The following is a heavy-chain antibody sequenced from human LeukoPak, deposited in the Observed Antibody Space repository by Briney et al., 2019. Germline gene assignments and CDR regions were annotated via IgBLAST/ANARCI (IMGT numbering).Heavy chain of an antibody. CDR2: IYYSGST. Sequence: SETLSLTCTVSGDSVSSYYWSWIRQPLGKGLEWIGYIYYSGSTNYNPSLKSRVTTSVGTSKNQFSLKLTSVTAADTAVYYCARAGSSWSFDYWGQGTLVTVSS. V-gene: IGHV4-59*02. J-gene: IGHJ4*02. CDR3: ARAGSSWSFDY. CDR1: GDSVSSYY. D-gene: IGHD6-13*01.